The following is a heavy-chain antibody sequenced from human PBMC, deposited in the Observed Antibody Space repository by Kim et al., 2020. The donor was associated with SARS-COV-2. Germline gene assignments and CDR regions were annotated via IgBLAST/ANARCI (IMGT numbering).Heavy chain of an antibody. V-gene: IGHV1-69*13. CDR1: GGTFSSYA. CDR3: ASITPGIAAAGTGWFDP. D-gene: IGHD6-13*01. Sequence: SVKVSCKASGGTFSSYAISWVRQAPGQGLEWMGGIIPIFGTANYAQKFQGRVTITADESTSTAYMELSSLRSEDTAVYYCASITPGIAAAGTGWFDPWGQGTLVTFSS. CDR2: IIPIFGTA. J-gene: IGHJ5*02.